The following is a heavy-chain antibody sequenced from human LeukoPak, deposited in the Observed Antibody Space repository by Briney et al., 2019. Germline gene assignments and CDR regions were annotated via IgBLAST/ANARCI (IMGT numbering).Heavy chain of an antibody. CDR2: ISASAGTT. D-gene: IGHD7-27*01. J-gene: IGHJ4*02. CDR1: GFTFANYA. V-gene: IGHV3-23*01. Sequence: GGSLRLSCAASGFTFANYAMTWVRQAPGKGLEWVSSISASAGTTYYVDSVKGRFTISRDTAKSTLYLQMNSLRADDSAVYYCAKDRRLNWGYYFDSWGQGTLVTVSS. CDR3: AKDRRLNWGYYFDS.